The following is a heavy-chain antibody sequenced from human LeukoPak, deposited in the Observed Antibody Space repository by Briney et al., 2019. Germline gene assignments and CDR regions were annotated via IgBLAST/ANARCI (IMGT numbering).Heavy chain of an antibody. CDR1: GYSISSGYY. CDR2: IYQSGST. CDR3: AREDYGSGIGGSDWFDP. J-gene: IGHJ5*02. V-gene: IGHV4-38-2*02. Sequence: SETLSLTCTVSGYSISSGYYWGWIRQPPGKGLEWIGSIYQSGSTYYNPSLKSRATMSVDTSKNQFSLKLRSVTAADTAMYYCAREDYGSGIGGSDWFDPWGQGTLVTVSS. D-gene: IGHD3-10*01.